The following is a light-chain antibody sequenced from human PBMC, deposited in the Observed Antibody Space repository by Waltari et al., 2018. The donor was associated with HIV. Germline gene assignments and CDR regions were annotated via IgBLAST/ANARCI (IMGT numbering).Light chain of an antibody. CDR1: SSDVGGYNY. CDR3: CSYAGSSTYV. V-gene: IGLV2-11*01. Sequence: QSALTQPRSVSGSPGQSVTISCTGTSSDVGGYNYVSWYHQHPGKAPTLMSYDVRKRPSGVPDRFSVSKSGNTASLTISGLQAEDEADYYCCSYAGSSTYVFGTGTKVTVL. J-gene: IGLJ1*01. CDR2: DVR.